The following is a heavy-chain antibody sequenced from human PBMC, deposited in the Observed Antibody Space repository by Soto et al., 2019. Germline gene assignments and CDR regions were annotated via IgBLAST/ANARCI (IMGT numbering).Heavy chain of an antibody. V-gene: IGHV3-23*01. Sequence: PGGSLRLSCAASGFTFSSYAMSWVRQAPGKGLEWVSAISGSGGSTYYADSVKGRFTISRDNSKNTLYLQMNSLRAEDTAVYYCAKGFPRYNWNVYYYYGMDVWGQGTTVTVSS. CDR3: AKGFPRYNWNVYYYYGMDV. D-gene: IGHD1-20*01. J-gene: IGHJ6*02. CDR2: ISGSGGST. CDR1: GFTFSSYA.